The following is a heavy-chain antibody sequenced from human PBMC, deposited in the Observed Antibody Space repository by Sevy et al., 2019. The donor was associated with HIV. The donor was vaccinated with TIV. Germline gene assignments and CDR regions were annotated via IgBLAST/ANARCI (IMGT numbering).Heavy chain of an antibody. CDR3: ARDRGKVVVVPAAIRYGMDF. Sequence: ASVKVSCKASGYTFTSYGISWVRQAPGQGLEWMGWISAYNGNTNYAQKLQGRVTMTTDTSTSTAYMELRSLRSDDTAVYYCARDRGKVVVVPAAIRYGMDFWGQGTTVTVSS. CDR1: GYTFTSYG. D-gene: IGHD2-2*02. CDR2: ISAYNGNT. J-gene: IGHJ6*02. V-gene: IGHV1-18*01.